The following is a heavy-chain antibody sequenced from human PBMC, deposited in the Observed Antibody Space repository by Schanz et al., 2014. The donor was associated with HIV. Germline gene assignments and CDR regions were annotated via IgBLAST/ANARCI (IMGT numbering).Heavy chain of an antibody. V-gene: IGHV3-23*01. CDR1: RFTFSRYG. Sequence: EVQLLESGGGLVQPGGFLRLSCAASRFTFSRYGMSWVRPTPDKGLEWVSSISGNGDSAYYADSVRGRFTISRDNSLHMLYLEMKSLRAEDTAVYYCAKDPGILPRTYFDSWGQGTPVTVSS. J-gene: IGHJ4*02. CDR3: AKDPGILPRTYFDS. D-gene: IGHD2-2*02. CDR2: ISGNGDSA.